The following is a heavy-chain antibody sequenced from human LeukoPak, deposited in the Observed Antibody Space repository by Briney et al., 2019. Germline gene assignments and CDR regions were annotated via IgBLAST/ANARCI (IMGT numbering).Heavy chain of an antibody. V-gene: IGHV3-21*01. J-gene: IGHJ6*02. CDR1: GFTLTNYR. Sequence: GGSLRLSCAASGFTLTNYRMNWVRQAPGKGLEWVSSISSSSSYIYYADSMKGRFTVSRDNAKNSLFLQMNSLRAEDTAVYYCARERLVVVGDAYYYYGMDVWGQGTTVTVSS. D-gene: IGHD2-2*01. CDR2: ISSSSSYI. CDR3: ARERLVVVGDAYYYYGMDV.